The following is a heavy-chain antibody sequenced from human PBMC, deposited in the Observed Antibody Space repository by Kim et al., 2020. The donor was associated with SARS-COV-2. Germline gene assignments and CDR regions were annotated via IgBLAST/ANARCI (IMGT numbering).Heavy chain of an antibody. V-gene: IGHV4-34*01. CDR1: GWSFSDYN. CDR3: ARVRSAFTNCYRFRRCITHYYGLHG. D-gene: IGHD3-10*01. CDR2: INHVRTT. J-gene: IGHJ6*04. Sequence: SETLSLTCAAYGWSFSDYNWNWLRQAPGKGLEWIGEINHVRTTNYNPSLKSRVTISVDTSKSQFSLRLKSMTAADTGVYWGARVRSAFTNCYRFRRCITHYYGLHGWGKGNRVHVSS.